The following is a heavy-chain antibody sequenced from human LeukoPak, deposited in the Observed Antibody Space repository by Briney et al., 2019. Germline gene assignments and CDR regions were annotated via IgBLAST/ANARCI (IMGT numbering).Heavy chain of an antibody. V-gene: IGHV7-4-1*02. CDR3: ARSYDIMTGYYLYYYYYYGMDV. CDR1: GYTFTSYA. D-gene: IGHD3-9*01. Sequence: ASVMVSCKASGYTFTSYAMNWVRQAPGQGLEWMGWINTNTGNPTYAQGFTGRFVFSLDTSVSTAYLQISSLKAEDTAVYYCARSYDIMTGYYLYYYYYYGMDVWGQGTTVTVSS. J-gene: IGHJ6*02. CDR2: INTNTGNP.